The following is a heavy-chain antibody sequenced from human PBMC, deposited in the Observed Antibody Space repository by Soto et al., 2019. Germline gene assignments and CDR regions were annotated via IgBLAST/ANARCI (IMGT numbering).Heavy chain of an antibody. J-gene: IGHJ4*02. V-gene: IGHV1-3*01. Sequence: GASVKVSCKAPGYSFTDSAIHWVRQAPGQRLEWMGRINAGNGEIRYSQNFQDRVTITKDPSATTAYMELSSLRSEDTAVYFCARDCTGGTCQSRYDYWGQGTLVTVSS. CDR1: GYSFTDSA. CDR2: INAGNGEI. CDR3: ARDCTGGTCQSRYDY. D-gene: IGHD2-8*02.